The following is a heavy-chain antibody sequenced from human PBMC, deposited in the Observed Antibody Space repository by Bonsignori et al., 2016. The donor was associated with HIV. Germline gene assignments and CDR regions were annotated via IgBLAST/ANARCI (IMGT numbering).Heavy chain of an antibody. J-gene: IGHJ4*02. V-gene: IGHV4-59*01. CDR3: ATTPGYSSGWFFDY. Sequence: LETLSLTCTVSGGSISSYYWSWIRQPPGKGLEWIGYIYYSGSTNYNPSLKSRVTISVDTSKNQFSLKLSSVTAADTAVYYCATTPGYSSGWFFDYWGQGTLVTVSS. CDR2: IYYSGST. CDR1: GGSISSYY. D-gene: IGHD6-19*01.